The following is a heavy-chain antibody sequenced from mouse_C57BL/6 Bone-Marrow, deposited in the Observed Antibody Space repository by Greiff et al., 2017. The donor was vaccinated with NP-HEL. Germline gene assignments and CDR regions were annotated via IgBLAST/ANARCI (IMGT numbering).Heavy chain of an antibody. CDR3: ARSYGNYVFDY. Sequence: QVQLQQSGTELVKPGASVTLSCKASGYTFTSYWMHWVKQRPGQGLEWIGNINPSNGGTNYNEKFKSKATLTADKSSSTASMQLSSRTSEDSAVYYCARSYGNYVFDYWGQGTTLTVSS. V-gene: IGHV1-53*01. D-gene: IGHD2-1*01. CDR1: GYTFTSYW. J-gene: IGHJ2*01. CDR2: INPSNGGT.